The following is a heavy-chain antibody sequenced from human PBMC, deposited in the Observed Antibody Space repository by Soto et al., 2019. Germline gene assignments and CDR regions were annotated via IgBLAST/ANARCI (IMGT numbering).Heavy chain of an antibody. CDR3: ASLRFLECLFDGWFDP. Sequence: QVQLRQWGAGLLRPSETLSLTCAVYGSSFSGYYWSWIRPPPGKGLEWIGDINYSGSPNYNPSLKSPFTISVDRSKNQFSLKLNSVTAADTALYYCASLRFLECLFDGWFDPWGQGTLVTVSS. D-gene: IGHD3-3*01. CDR1: GSSFSGYY. J-gene: IGHJ5*02. V-gene: IGHV4-34*01. CDR2: INYSGSP.